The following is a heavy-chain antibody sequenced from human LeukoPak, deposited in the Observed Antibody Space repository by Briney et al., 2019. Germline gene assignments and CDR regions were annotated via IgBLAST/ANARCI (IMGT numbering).Heavy chain of an antibody. V-gene: IGHV6-1*01. CDR1: GDSVSSNSAT. CDR3: ASSGSYYDAFGGWFDP. CDR2: TYYKSKWYN. J-gene: IGHJ5*02. D-gene: IGHD1-26*01. Sequence: SQTLSLTCAISGDSVSSNSATWNWIRQSPSRGLEWLGRTYYKSKWYNDYAVSVKSRITINPDTSKNQFSLQLNSVTPEDTAVYYCASSGSYYDAFGGWFDPWGQGTLVTVSS.